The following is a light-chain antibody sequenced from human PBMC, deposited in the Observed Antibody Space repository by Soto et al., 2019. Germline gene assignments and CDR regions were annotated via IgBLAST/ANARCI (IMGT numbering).Light chain of an antibody. Sequence: DIPMTQSPSTLSASVGDRVTITCRASQSISSWLAWYQQKPGKAPKLLIYKASSLESGVPSRFSGSGSGTESTLTISSLQPDDFATYYCQQYNSYTFGQGTKLEIK. J-gene: IGKJ2*01. CDR2: KAS. CDR3: QQYNSYT. V-gene: IGKV1-5*03. CDR1: QSISSW.